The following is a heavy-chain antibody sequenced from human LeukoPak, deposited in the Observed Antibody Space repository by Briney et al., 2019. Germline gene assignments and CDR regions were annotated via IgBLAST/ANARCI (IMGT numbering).Heavy chain of an antibody. V-gene: IGHV1-46*01. J-gene: IGHJ4*02. CDR1: GYTFTSYY. CDR2: INPSGGST. D-gene: IGHD1-26*01. Sequence: ASVKVSCKASGYTFTSYYMHWVRQAPGQGLEWMGIINPSGGSTSYAQKFQGRVTMTRDTSTSTVYMELSSLRSEDTAVYYCAREWYSGNSEPFKRFDYWGQGTLVTVSS. CDR3: AREWYSGNSEPFKRFDY.